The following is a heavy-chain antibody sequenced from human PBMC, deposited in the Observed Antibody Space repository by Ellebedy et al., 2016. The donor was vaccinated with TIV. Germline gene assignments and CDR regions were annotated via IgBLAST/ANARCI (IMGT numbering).Heavy chain of an antibody. CDR1: GLPFNTNT. V-gene: IGHV3-21*01. CDR3: ARGQTTHAMDV. CDR2: ISSTSTYI. D-gene: IGHD1-14*01. J-gene: IGHJ6*02. Sequence: GESLKISCAGSGLPFNTNTMNWVRQPPGKGLEWVSSISSTSTYIYYADSVKGRFIISNDNANNSLTLHMTSLTAADTAVNYSARGQTTHAMDVWGQGTTVTVSS.